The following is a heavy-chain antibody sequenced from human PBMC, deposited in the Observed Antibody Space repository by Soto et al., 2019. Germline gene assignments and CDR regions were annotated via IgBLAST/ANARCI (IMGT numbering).Heavy chain of an antibody. Sequence: QVQLVESGGGVVQPGMSLSLSCAASGFTFSNYGKHWVRQAPGKGLEWVTLISNDGSNKFYADSVKGRFTISRDNSKNTLYLQMTSLKTEDTAVYYCAKDGADTGTYNFDYWGQGTLVTVSS. J-gene: IGHJ4*02. CDR1: GFTFSNYG. CDR2: ISNDGSNK. D-gene: IGHD1-26*01. CDR3: AKDGADTGTYNFDY. V-gene: IGHV3-30*18.